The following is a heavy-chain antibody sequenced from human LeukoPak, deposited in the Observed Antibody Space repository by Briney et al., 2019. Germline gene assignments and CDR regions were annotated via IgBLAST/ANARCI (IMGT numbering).Heavy chain of an antibody. J-gene: IGHJ4*02. CDR1: GGSFSGYY. D-gene: IGHD4-17*01. CDR3: ASEVGYGDSTTG. Sequence: SETLSLTCAVYGGSFSGYYWSWIRQPPGKGLEWIGEINHSGSTNYNPSLKSRVTISVDTSKNQFSLKLSSVTAADTAVYYCASEVGYGDSTTGWGQGTLVTVSS. V-gene: IGHV4-34*01. CDR2: INHSGST.